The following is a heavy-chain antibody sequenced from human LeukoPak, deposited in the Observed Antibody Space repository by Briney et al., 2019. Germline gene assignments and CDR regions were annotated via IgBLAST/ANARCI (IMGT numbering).Heavy chain of an antibody. J-gene: IGHJ4*02. V-gene: IGHV3-30-3*01. CDR2: ISYDGSNK. CDR1: GFTLSSYA. D-gene: IGHD2-15*01. Sequence: GGSLRLSCAASGFTLSSYAMHWVRQAPGKGLEWVAVISYDGSNKYYADSVKGRFTISRDNSKNTLYLQMNSLRAEDTAVYYCARVAASRYYFDYWGQGTLVTVSS. CDR3: ARVAASRYYFDY.